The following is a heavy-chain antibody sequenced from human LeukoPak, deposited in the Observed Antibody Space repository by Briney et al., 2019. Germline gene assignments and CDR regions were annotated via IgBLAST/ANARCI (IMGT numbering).Heavy chain of an antibody. Sequence: GASVKVSCKASGYTFTSYGISWVRQAPGQGLEWMGWISTYNGDTNYAQELQGRVTMTTDTSTNTAYMELRSLRSDDTAVYYCAREGLGELTLDYWGQGTLVTVSS. D-gene: IGHD3-16*01. CDR1: GYTFTSYG. CDR2: ISTYNGDT. CDR3: AREGLGELTLDY. J-gene: IGHJ4*02. V-gene: IGHV1-18*01.